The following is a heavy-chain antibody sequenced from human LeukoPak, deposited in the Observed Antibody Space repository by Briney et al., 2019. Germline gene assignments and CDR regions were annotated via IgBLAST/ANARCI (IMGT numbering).Heavy chain of an antibody. D-gene: IGHD4-17*01. CDR3: ARGYGDYVRI. V-gene: IGHV4-59*08. Sequence: SETLSLTCTVSGASISSYYWSWIRQPPGKGLEWIGYMYYSGSTNYNPSLKSRVTMPADTSKNQFSLELNSVTAADTAVYYCARGYGDYVRIWGQGTLVTVSS. J-gene: IGHJ4*02. CDR1: GASISSYY. CDR2: MYYSGST.